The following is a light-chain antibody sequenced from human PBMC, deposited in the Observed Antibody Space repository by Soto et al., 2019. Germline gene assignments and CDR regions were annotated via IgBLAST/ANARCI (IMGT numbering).Light chain of an antibody. J-gene: IGKJ2*01. V-gene: IGKV3-20*01. Sequence: EIVLTQSPGTLPLSPGERATLSCRASQSVSSNYLVWYQQKPGQAPRPLIYGASSRATGIPDRFSGSGSGTDSTLTISRLEPEDFAVYYCQQYANSPFTFGQGTKLEIK. CDR2: GAS. CDR1: QSVSSNY. CDR3: QQYANSPFT.